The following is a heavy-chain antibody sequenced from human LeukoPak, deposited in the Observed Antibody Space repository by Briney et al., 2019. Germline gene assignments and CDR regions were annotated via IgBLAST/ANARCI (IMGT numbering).Heavy chain of an antibody. Sequence: PGRSLRLSCAASGFTFDDYAMHWVRQAPGKGLEWVSGISWNSGSIGYADSVKGRFTISGDNAKNSLYLQMNSLRAEDTALYYCAKAGGYNWNYDFDYWGQGTLVTVSS. CDR3: AKAGGYNWNYDFDY. CDR2: ISWNSGSI. J-gene: IGHJ4*02. CDR1: GFTFDDYA. V-gene: IGHV3-9*01. D-gene: IGHD1-7*01.